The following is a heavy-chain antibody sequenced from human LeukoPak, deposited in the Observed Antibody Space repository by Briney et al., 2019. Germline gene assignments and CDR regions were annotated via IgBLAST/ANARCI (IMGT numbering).Heavy chain of an antibody. CDR1: GYSYTSYW. J-gene: IGHJ4*02. Sequence: GESLKISCKGSGYSYTSYWIGWVRQMPGKGLEWMGIIYPGDSDTRYSPSFQGQVTISADKSISTAYLQWSSLKASDTAMYYCARLPKDIVVVVAATHWGQGTLVTVSS. CDR2: IYPGDSDT. D-gene: IGHD2-15*01. V-gene: IGHV5-51*01. CDR3: ARLPKDIVVVVAATH.